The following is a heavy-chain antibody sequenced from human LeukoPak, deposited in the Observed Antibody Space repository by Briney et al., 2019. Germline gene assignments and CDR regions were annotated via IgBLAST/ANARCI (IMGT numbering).Heavy chain of an antibody. J-gene: IGHJ6*02. D-gene: IGHD6-13*01. V-gene: IGHV4-39*01. Sequence: WVRQPPGKGLEWVGSIYYSGSTYYNPSLKSRVTISVDTSKNQFSLKLSSVTAADTAVYYCARQMYSSSWYANPYYYYYGMDVWGQGTTVTVSS. CDR3: ARQMYSSSWYANPYYYYYGMDV. CDR2: IYYSGST.